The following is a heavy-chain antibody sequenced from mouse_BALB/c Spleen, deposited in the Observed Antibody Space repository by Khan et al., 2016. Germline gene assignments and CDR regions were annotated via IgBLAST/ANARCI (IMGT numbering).Heavy chain of an antibody. CDR1: GFNFNTYA. CDR3: VSEGWGAMYY. V-gene: IGHV10-1*02. Sequence: EVELVESGGGLVQPKGSLKLSCAASGFNFNTYAMNWVRQAPGKGLEWVARIRSKSNNYATYYADSVKDRFTISSDDSQSMLYLQMNNLKTEDTAMYYCVSEGWGAMYYWGQGT. CDR2: IRSKSNNYAT. J-gene: IGHJ4*01.